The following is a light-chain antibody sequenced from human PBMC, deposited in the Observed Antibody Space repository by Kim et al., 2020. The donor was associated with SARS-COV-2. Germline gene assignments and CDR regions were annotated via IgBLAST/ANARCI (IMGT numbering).Light chain of an antibody. Sequence: DIVMTQSPDSLAMSLGERATINCKSSQSVLSSSNNKNYLAWYQQKPGQPPKQLIYWASTRESGVPDRFSGSGSGTDFSLTISSLQAEDVAVYYCQQYYSIPITFGQGTRLEIK. V-gene: IGKV4-1*01. CDR2: WAS. J-gene: IGKJ5*01. CDR1: QSVLSSSNNKNY. CDR3: QQYYSIPIT.